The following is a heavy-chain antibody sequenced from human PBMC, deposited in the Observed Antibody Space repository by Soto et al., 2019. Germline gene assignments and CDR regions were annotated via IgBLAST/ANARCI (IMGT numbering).Heavy chain of an antibody. CDR3: AKGQRDPPYYGLDV. D-gene: IGHD6-25*01. J-gene: IGHJ6*02. CDR2: ISGSGGTT. Sequence: EVHLLESGGGLVQPGGSLRLSCAASGFSFSTYAMSWVRQAPGKGLVWVSGISGSGGTTYYADSVKGRFTISRDNSKNTLYLQVHSLRVEDTAVYSCAKGQRDPPYYGLDVWGQGTTVTVSS. CDR1: GFSFSTYA. V-gene: IGHV3-23*01.